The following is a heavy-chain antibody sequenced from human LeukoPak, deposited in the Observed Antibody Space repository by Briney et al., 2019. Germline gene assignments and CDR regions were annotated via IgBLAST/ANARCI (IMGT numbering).Heavy chain of an antibody. D-gene: IGHD1-26*01. CDR2: IHPDSGGT. V-gene: IGHV1-2*02. CDR1: GFMFTGYY. Sequence: GASVKVSCKASGFMFTGYYMHWMRQAPGQGLEWMGYIHPDSGGTKYAQKFQGRVTLTRDTSISTAYMELSSLTSDDTAVYYCARVGGNSGTYLANDYWGQGTLVIVSS. CDR3: ARVGGNSGTYLANDY. J-gene: IGHJ4*02.